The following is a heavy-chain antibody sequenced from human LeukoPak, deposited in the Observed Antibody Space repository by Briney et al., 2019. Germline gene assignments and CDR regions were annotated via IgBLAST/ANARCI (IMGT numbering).Heavy chain of an antibody. D-gene: IGHD1-14*01. J-gene: IGHJ4*02. CDR2: ISYDGNSE. CDR3: ARAPRTSPFDY. Sequence: GGSLRLSCAASGFTFSSSAMHWVRQAPGKGLEWVAVISYDGNSEYYADSVKGRFTISRDNSKNTLYLQMNSLRAEDTAVYYCARAPRTSPFDYWGQGTLVTVSS. CDR1: GFTFSSSA. V-gene: IGHV3-30-3*01.